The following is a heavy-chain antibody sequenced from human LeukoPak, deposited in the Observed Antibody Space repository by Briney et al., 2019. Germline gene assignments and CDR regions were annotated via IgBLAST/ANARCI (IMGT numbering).Heavy chain of an antibody. CDR1: GYTLTELS. V-gene: IGHV1-24*01. CDR3: ATAVASTVTTSGVAFDI. D-gene: IGHD4-17*01. Sequence: GASVKVSCKVSGYTLTELSMHWVRQAPGQGLEWMGGFDPEDGETIYAQKFQGRVTMTEYTSTDTAYMELSSLRSEDTAVYYCATAVASTVTTSGVAFDIWGQGTMVTVSS. CDR2: FDPEDGET. J-gene: IGHJ3*02.